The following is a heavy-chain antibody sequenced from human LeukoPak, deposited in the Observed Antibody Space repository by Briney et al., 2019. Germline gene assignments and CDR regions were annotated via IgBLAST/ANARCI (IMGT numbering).Heavy chain of an antibody. J-gene: IGHJ4*02. D-gene: IGHD5-24*01. Sequence: GGSLRLSCAASGFTFSSYAMSWVRQAPGKGLEWVSTMSGSGGSTYYADSVKGRFTISRDNSKNTLYLQMNSLRAEDTAVYYCAKDHPGLQFTYWGQGTLVTVSS. CDR1: GFTFSSYA. V-gene: IGHV3-23*01. CDR2: MSGSGGST. CDR3: AKDHPGLQFTY.